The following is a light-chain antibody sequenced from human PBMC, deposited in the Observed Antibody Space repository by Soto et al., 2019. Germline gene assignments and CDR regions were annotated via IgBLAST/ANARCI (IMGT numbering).Light chain of an antibody. J-gene: IGKJ4*01. Sequence: AIQMTQSPSSLSASVGDRVTITCRASQGIRNDLGWYQHKPGKAPKLLIYAASSLQSGVPSRFSGSGYGTDFTLTISSLQPEDFATYYCLQDYNYPLTFGGGTKVEIK. V-gene: IGKV1-6*01. CDR1: QGIRND. CDR3: LQDYNYPLT. CDR2: AAS.